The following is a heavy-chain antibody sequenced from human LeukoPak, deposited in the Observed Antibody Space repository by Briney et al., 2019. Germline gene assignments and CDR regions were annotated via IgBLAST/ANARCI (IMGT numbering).Heavy chain of an antibody. D-gene: IGHD2-21*01. V-gene: IGHV3-23*01. Sequence: GGSLRLSCAASGFTFSSYAMTWVRQAPGKGLEWVSAISGSGGGTYYSDFVKGRFTISRDNSKNTLYLQMNSLRAEDTALYYCAKDTWQFAPDYYYYMDVWGKGTTVTVSS. CDR1: GFTFSSYA. CDR2: ISGSGGGT. CDR3: AKDTWQFAPDYYYYMDV. J-gene: IGHJ6*03.